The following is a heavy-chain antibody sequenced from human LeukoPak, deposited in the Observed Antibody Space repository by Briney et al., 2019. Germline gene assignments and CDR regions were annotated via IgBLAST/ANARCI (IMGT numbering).Heavy chain of an antibody. CDR1: GYTFTSYG. CDR2: ISAYNGNT. V-gene: IGHV1-18*01. CDR3: ARGGGAAAGTADAFDI. J-gene: IGHJ3*02. Sequence: GASVKVSCKASGYTFTSYGISWVRQAPGQGLEWMGWISAYNGNTNYAQKFQGRVTMTRDTSTRTVYMELSSLRSEDTAVYYCARGGGAAAGTADAFDIWGQGTMVTVSS. D-gene: IGHD6-13*01.